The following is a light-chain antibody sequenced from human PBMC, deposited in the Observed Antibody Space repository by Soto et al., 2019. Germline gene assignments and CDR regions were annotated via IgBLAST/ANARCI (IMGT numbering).Light chain of an antibody. V-gene: IGKV3-11*01. J-gene: IGKJ5*01. CDR3: QQRDDWPIT. CDR2: GAS. Sequence: EIVVTQSTASLSCSPGERATLSCRASQSVDSHLVWYQQKPGQAPRLLIFGASNRATGIPARFSGSGSGTDFTLAINRLEPDDFAVYYCQQRDDWPITFGQGTRLEIK. CDR1: QSVDSH.